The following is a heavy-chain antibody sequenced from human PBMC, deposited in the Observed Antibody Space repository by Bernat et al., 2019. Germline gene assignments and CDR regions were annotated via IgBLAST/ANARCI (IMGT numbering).Heavy chain of an antibody. J-gene: IGHJ2*01. CDR3: ARHNCGFWYFDL. D-gene: IGHD7-27*01. CDR2: ISGSSGST. V-gene: IGHV3-23*01. CDR1: GFIFSSYA. Sequence: EVQLLESGGGLVQPGGSLRLSCAASGFIFSSYAMSWVRQAPGKGLEWVSAISGSSGSTYYADSVKGRFTISRDNSKNTLYLQMNSLRAEDTAVYYCARHNCGFWYFDLWGRGTLVTVSS.